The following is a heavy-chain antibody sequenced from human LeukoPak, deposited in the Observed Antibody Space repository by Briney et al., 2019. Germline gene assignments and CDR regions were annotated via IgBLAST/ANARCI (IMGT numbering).Heavy chain of an antibody. D-gene: IGHD6-19*01. CDR2: INHSGST. CDR3: ARMGYSSGW. J-gene: IGHJ4*02. CDR1: GGSISNYH. V-gene: IGHV4-34*01. Sequence: SETLSLTCTVSGGSISNYHWSWIRQPPGKGLEWIGEINHSGSTNYNPSLKSRVTISVDTSKNQFSLKLSSVTAADTAVYYCARMGYSSGWWSQGTLVTVSS.